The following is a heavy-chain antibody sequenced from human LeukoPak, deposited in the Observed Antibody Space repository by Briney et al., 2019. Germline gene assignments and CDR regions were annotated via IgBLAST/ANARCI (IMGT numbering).Heavy chain of an antibody. CDR2: MYSSGST. CDR1: GGSISSYY. V-gene: IGHV4-59*01. D-gene: IGHD6-13*01. J-gene: IGHJ6*03. Sequence: SETLSLTCNVSGGSISSYYWTWIRQPPGKGLEWVGYMYSSGSTDYNPSLKSRVTISLDTSKRQISLKLTSVTAADTAVYYCARVPIAAAGAWYYMDVWGKGTTVTVSS. CDR3: ARVPIAAAGAWYYMDV.